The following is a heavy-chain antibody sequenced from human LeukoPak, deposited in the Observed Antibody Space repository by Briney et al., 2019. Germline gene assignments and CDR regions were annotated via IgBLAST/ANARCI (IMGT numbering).Heavy chain of an antibody. CDR1: GYTFTGYY. CDR3: ARDHCSSTSCHPNWFDP. D-gene: IGHD2-2*01. CDR2: INPNSGGT. J-gene: IGHJ5*02. V-gene: IGHV1-2*02. Sequence: ASVKVSCKASGYTFTGYYMHWVRQAPGQGLEWMGWINPNSGGTNYAQKFQGRVTMTRDTSISTAYMELSRLRSDDTAVYYCARDHCSSTSCHPNWFDPWGQGTLVTVSS.